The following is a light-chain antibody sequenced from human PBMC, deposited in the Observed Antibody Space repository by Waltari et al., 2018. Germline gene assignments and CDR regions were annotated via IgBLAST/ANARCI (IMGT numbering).Light chain of an antibody. CDR3: QQYGRSWNT. CDR2: GSS. V-gene: IGKV3-20*01. J-gene: IGKJ2*01. Sequence: EIVLTQSPGTLSLSPGERATLSCRASQSVSSNDLAWYQQRPGQAPRLLIHGSSSRATGIPDRFSGSGSGTDFTLTISRLEPEDLAVYYCQQYGRSWNTFGQGTKLEIK. CDR1: QSVSSND.